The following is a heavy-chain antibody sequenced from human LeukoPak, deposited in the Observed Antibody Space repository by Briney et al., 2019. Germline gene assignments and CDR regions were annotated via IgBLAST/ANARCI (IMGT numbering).Heavy chain of an antibody. D-gene: IGHD3-9*01. J-gene: IGHJ6*02. CDR3: ARDTLTGTHYGMDV. V-gene: IGHV3-21*01. Sequence: PGGFLRLSCAASGFTFSSYSMNWVRQAPGKGLEWVSSISSSSSYIYYADSVKGRFTISRDNAKNSLYLQMNSLRAEDTAVYYCARDTLTGTHYGMDVWGQGTTVTVSS. CDR1: GFTFSSYS. CDR2: ISSSSSYI.